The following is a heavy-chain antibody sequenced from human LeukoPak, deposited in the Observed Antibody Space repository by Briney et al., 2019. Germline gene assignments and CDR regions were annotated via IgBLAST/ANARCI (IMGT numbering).Heavy chain of an antibody. CDR1: GGSISSYY. V-gene: IGHV4-59*01. CDR3: ARAHISGYASYSFDY. D-gene: IGHD5-12*01. J-gene: IGHJ4*02. CDR2: IYYSGST. Sequence: SETLSLTCTVSGGSISSYYWSWIRQPPGKGLEWIGYIYYSGSTNYNPSLRSRVTISVDTSKNQFSLKLSYVTAADTAVYYCARAHISGYASYSFDYLGQGTLVTVSS.